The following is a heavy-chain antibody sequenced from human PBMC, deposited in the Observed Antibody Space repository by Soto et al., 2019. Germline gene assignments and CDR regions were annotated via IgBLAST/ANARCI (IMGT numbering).Heavy chain of an antibody. J-gene: IGHJ6*02. CDR2: TLPIFGKT. D-gene: IGHD1-1*01. CDR1: GGTFSNYG. Sequence: GASVKVSFKASGGTFSNYGITWVRQAPRQGLEWMGATLPIFGKTNYAQKFQGRFTIIADKSPDTVYLELSRLRSDDPAVSFFARVVHRGTEYGIGVRGRGTTVTVSS. V-gene: IGHV1-69*06. CDR3: ARVVHRGTEYGIGV.